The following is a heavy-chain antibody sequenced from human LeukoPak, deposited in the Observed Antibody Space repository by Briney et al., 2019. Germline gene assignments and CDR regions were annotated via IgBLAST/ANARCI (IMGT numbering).Heavy chain of an antibody. V-gene: IGHV5-51*01. CDR1: GYSFTSYW. CDR3: ARLAAAETYYYYYYGMDV. J-gene: IGHJ6*02. D-gene: IGHD6-13*01. Sequence: GESLKIFCKGSGYSFTSYWIGWVRQMPGKGLEWMGIIYPGDSDTRYSPSFQGQVTISADKSISTAYLQWSSLKASDTAMYYCARLAAAETYYYYYYGMDVWGQGTTVTVSS. CDR2: IYPGDSDT.